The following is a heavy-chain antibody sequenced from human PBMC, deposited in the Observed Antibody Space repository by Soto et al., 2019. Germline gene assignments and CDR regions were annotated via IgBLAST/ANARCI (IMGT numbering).Heavy chain of an antibody. CDR3: ARDRGYSYGHNFDY. J-gene: IGHJ4*02. Sequence: GGSLRLSCAASGFTFSSYTMHWVRQAPGTGLEWVALILHDGSNKYYADYEKGRYTISRDNSENTLYLQMNSLRGEDTAVYYCARDRGYSYGHNFDYWGQGT. V-gene: IGHV3-30-3*01. CDR2: ILHDGSNK. D-gene: IGHD5-18*01. CDR1: GFTFSSYT.